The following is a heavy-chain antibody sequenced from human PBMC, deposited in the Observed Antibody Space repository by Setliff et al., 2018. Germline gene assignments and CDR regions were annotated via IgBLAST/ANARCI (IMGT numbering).Heavy chain of an antibody. CDR3: VMGSGALGPNWGQGTLVTVSSDRGFSEWPLYGSLVSHYYGMDV. D-gene: IGHD3-3*01. Sequence: GGSLRLSCVASGFTFSRYWMTWVRQAPGKGLEWVANIKEDGSEKYYVDSVKGRFTMSRDNAKNSLYLQMNSLRVEDTAVYYCVMGSGALGPNWGQGTLVTVSSDRGFSEWPLYGSLVSHYYGMDVWGQGTTVTVSS. J-gene: IGHJ6*02. V-gene: IGHV3-7*01. CDR2: IKEDGSEK. CDR1: GFTFSRYW.